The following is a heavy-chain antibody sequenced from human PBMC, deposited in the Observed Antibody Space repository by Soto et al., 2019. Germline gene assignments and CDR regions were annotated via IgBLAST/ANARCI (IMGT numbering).Heavy chain of an antibody. CDR1: GYTFTSYD. D-gene: IGHD2-2*01. CDR3: ARVLLYCSSTSCYALFDY. V-gene: IGHV1-8*01. CDR2: MNPNSGNT. J-gene: IGHJ4*02. Sequence: ASVKVSCKASGYTFTSYDINWVRQATEQGLEWMGWMNPNSGNTGYAQKFQGRVTMTRNTSISTAYMELSSLRSEDTAVYYCARVLLYCSSTSCYALFDYWGQGTLVTVSS.